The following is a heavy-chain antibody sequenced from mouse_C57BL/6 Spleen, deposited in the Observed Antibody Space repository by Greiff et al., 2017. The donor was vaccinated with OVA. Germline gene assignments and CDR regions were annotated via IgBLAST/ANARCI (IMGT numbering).Heavy chain of an antibody. Sequence: QVQLQQPGAELVRPGSSVKLSCKASGYTFTSYWMDWVKQRPGQGLEWIGNIYPSDSETHYNQKFKDKATLTVDKSSSTAYMQLSSLTSEDSAVYYCARDYYYGSVGFAYWGQGTLVTVSA. CDR3: ARDYYYGSVGFAY. D-gene: IGHD1-1*01. J-gene: IGHJ3*01. CDR2: IYPSDSET. V-gene: IGHV1-61*01. CDR1: GYTFTSYW.